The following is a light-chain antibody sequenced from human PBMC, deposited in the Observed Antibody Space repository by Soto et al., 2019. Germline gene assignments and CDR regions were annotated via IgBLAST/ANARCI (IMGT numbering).Light chain of an antibody. Sequence: DIQMTQSPSSLSASVGDRVTITCRASQSISSYLNWYQQKPGKAPKLLIYAASSLQSGVPSRFSGSGSGTDFTLTISSLQPDDSATYYCQQYNTFLTFGGGTKVDI. V-gene: IGKV1-39*01. CDR3: QQYNTFLT. J-gene: IGKJ4*01. CDR1: QSISSY. CDR2: AAS.